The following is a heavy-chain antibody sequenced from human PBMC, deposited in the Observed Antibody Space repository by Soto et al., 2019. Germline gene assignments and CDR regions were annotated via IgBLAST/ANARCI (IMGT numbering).Heavy chain of an antibody. CDR2: MYHSGST. J-gene: IGHJ4*02. V-gene: IGHV4-30-2*01. Sequence: QLQLQESGSGLVKPSQTLSLTCAVSGGSISSGGYSWSWIRQPPGKGLEWIGYMYHSGSTYYNPSPTSRVTISLDRSETQFSLKLSSVSAADTAVYYCAKGMTTETTSDYWGQGTLVTVSS. CDR1: GGSISSGGYS. D-gene: IGHD4-17*01. CDR3: AKGMTTETTSDY.